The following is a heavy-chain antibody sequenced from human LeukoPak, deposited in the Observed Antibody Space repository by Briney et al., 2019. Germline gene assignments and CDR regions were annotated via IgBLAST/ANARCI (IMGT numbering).Heavy chain of an antibody. Sequence: HGESLKISCKGSGYSFASYWIGWARQMPGEGLEWMAIIFPGNSDTIYSPSFQGQVTISADKSISTAYLQWRGLKASDTAIYYCVRHNNYALDYWGQGTLVTVSS. V-gene: IGHV5-51*01. CDR2: IFPGNSDT. D-gene: IGHD5-18*01. CDR3: VRHNNYALDY. J-gene: IGHJ4*02. CDR1: GYSFASYW.